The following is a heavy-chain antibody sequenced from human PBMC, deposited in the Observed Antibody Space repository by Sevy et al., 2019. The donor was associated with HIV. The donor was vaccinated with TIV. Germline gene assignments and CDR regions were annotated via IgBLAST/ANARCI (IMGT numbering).Heavy chain of an antibody. CDR3: TRVSRGTDDAY. CDR2: INPGGTGE. V-gene: IGHV3-7*01. J-gene: IGHJ4*02. CDR1: GFTFNFYG. Sequence: GGSLRLSCAASGFTFNFYGMHWVRQAPGKGLEWVANINPGGTGEFYVDSVKGRFIISRDNAKNSLFLQMNSLRAEDTAVYYCTRVSRGTDDAYWGQGTLVTVSS. D-gene: IGHD3-3*02.